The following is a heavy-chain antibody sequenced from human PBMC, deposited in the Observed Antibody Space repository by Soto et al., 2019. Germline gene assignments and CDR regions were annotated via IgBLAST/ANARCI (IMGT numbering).Heavy chain of an antibody. CDR3: ARDLWGGATTGSYYYGMDV. CDR2: TYYRSKWYN. Sequence: SQTLSLTCAISGDSVSSNSAAWNWIRQSPSRGLEWLGRTYYRSKWYNDYAVSVKSRITINPDTSKNQFSLQLNSVTPEDTAVYYCARDLWGGATTGSYYYGMDVWGQGTTVTVSS. CDR1: GDSVSSNSAA. V-gene: IGHV6-1*01. J-gene: IGHJ6*02. D-gene: IGHD1-26*01.